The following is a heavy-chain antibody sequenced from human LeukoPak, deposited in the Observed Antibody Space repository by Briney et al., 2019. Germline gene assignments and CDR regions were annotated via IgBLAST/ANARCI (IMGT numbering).Heavy chain of an antibody. CDR3: ATNRYFDY. J-gene: IGHJ4*02. V-gene: IGHV3-7*01. CDR2: IKQDGSDK. Sequence: GGSLRLSCAPSGFTFSTYWMSWVRQAPGKGLEWVANIKQDGSDKYYVSSVKGRFTISRDNAKNSLYLQMNSLRAEDTAVYYCATNRYFDYWGQGTLVTVSS. D-gene: IGHD2-8*01. CDR1: GFTFSTYW.